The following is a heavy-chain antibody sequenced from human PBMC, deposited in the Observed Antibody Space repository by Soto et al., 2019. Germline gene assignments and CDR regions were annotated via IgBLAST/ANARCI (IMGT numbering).Heavy chain of an antibody. CDR3: TTVVTDY. Sequence: SETLSLTCTVSGGSIRSYYWSWIRQPPGKRLEWIGYIYYSGSTNYNPSLKSRVTISVDTSKNQLSLKLSSVTAADTAVYYCTTVVTDYWGQGTLVTVSS. CDR1: GGSIRSYY. V-gene: IGHV4-59*12. J-gene: IGHJ4*02. D-gene: IGHD2-21*02. CDR2: IYYSGST.